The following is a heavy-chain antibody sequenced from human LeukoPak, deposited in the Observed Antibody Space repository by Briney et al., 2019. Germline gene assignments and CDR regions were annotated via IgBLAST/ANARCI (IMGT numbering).Heavy chain of an antibody. V-gene: IGHV4-39*01. Sequence: SETLSLTCTVSGGSISSSSYYWGWIRQPPGKGLEWIGSIYYSGSTYYNPSLKSRVTISVDTSKNQFSLKLSSVTAADTAVYYCATSDVTFGGVIVPPYWGQGTLVTVSS. J-gene: IGHJ4*02. D-gene: IGHD3-16*02. CDR2: IYYSGST. CDR1: GGSISSSSYY. CDR3: ATSDVTFGGVIVPPY.